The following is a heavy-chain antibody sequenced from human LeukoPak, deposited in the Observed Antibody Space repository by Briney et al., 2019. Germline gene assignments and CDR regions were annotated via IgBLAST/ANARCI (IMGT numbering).Heavy chain of an antibody. CDR3: AKDAYYYDSSGYGYGDY. V-gene: IGHV3-7*03. Sequence: GGSLRLSCLGSGSTFSNYWMSWVRQAPEKGLEWVANINQDGSEKSYLDSVKGRFTISRDNAKNTLYLQMNSLRAEDTAVYYCAKDAYYYDSSGYGYGDYWGQGTLVTVSS. CDR1: GSTFSNYW. J-gene: IGHJ4*02. D-gene: IGHD3-22*01. CDR2: INQDGSEK.